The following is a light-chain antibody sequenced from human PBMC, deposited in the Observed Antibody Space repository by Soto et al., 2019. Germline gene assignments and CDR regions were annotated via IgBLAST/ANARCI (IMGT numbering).Light chain of an antibody. V-gene: IGLV1-40*01. CDR1: SSNIGSFYD. CDR2: GDN. CDR3: QSYDNSLSHVV. J-gene: IGLJ2*01. Sequence: QAVVTQPPSVSGAPGQRVTIPCTGSSSNIGSFYDVHWYQQLPGTVPKLLIYGDNNRPSGVPDRFSGSKSGTSASLAITGLQAEDEADYYCQSYDNSLSHVVFGGGTKQTVL.